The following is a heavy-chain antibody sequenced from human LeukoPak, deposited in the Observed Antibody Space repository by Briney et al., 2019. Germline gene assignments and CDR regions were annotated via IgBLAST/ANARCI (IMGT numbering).Heavy chain of an antibody. J-gene: IGHJ4*02. CDR1: GVSTSSSSYS. CDR2: VSHSGSI. CDR3: WAIVTTIKLDF. Sequence: SSETLSLTCTVSGVSTSSSSYSWGWIRQPPGKGLEWIGSVSHSGSINYDPSLKNRVTISVDTSKNQFSLKLSSVTAADTAVYYCWAIVTTIKLDFWGQGTLVTVSS. V-gene: IGHV4-39*01. D-gene: IGHD5-12*01.